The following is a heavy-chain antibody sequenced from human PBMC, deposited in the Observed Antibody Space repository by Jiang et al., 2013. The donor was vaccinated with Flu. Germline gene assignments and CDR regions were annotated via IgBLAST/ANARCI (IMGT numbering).Heavy chain of an antibody. CDR3: AHRPGYCSGGNCYGAPPFGTFDI. V-gene: IGHV2-5*01. D-gene: IGHD2-15*01. CDR2: IYWNDDK. Sequence: KPTQTLTLTCTFSGFSLSTSGVGVVWIRQPPGKALEWLALIYWNDDKRYSPSLKNRLTITKDTSKNQVVLTMTNMDPVDTATYYCAHRPGYCSGGNCYGAPPFGTFDIWGQGTMVTVSS. J-gene: IGHJ3*02. CDR1: GFSLSTSGVG.